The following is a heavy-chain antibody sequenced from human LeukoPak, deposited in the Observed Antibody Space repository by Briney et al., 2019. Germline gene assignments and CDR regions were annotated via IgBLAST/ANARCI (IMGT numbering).Heavy chain of an antibody. J-gene: IGHJ3*02. CDR3: ATSCPQLLNAFDI. CDR2: IKQDGSEK. D-gene: IGHD2-2*01. V-gene: IGHV3-7*01. Sequence: GGSLRLSCAASGFTFSSYWMSWVRQAQGQGLEWVANIKQDGSEKYYVDYVKGRITIARDNAKNSLYLQMNSLRAEDMAVYYSATSCPQLLNAFDIWGQGTMVTVSS. CDR1: GFTFSSYW.